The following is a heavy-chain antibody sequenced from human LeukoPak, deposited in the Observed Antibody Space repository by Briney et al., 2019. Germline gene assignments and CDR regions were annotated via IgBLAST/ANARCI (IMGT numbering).Heavy chain of an antibody. CDR3: ARETYGSGSYYPFDY. J-gene: IGHJ4*02. Sequence: SVKVSSKASGGTFSSYAISWVRQAPGQGLEWMGGIIPIFGTANYAQKFQGRVTITADESTSTAYTELSSLRSEDTAVYYCARETYGSGSYYPFDYWGQGTLVTVSS. V-gene: IGHV1-69*13. CDR1: GGTFSSYA. D-gene: IGHD3-10*01. CDR2: IIPIFGTA.